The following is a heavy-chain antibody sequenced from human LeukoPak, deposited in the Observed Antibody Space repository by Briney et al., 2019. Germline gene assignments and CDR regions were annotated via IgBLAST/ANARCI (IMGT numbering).Heavy chain of an antibody. CDR2: LIPIFGTA. Sequence: GASVKVSCNASGGTFSSYAISWVRQAPGQGLEWMGGLIPIFGTANYAQKFQGRVTITADESTSTAYMELSSLRSEDTAVYYCARVEPYDFWSGYYNIDYWGQGTLVTVSS. V-gene: IGHV1-69*13. D-gene: IGHD3-3*01. CDR1: GGTFSSYA. J-gene: IGHJ4*02. CDR3: ARVEPYDFWSGYYNIDY.